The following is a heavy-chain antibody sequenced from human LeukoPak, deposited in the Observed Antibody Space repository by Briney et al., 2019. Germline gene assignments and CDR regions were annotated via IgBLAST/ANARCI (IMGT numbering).Heavy chain of an antibody. J-gene: IGHJ6*02. D-gene: IGHD3-22*01. Sequence: SVKVSCKASGGTFSNYAISWVRQAPGQGLEWMGGIIPVFGTANYAQKFQGRVTITADESTSTAYMELSSLRSEDTAVYYCARAPYDSSGSANYYYYYGLDVWGQGTTVTVSS. CDR2: IIPVFGTA. V-gene: IGHV1-69*13. CDR1: GGTFSNYA. CDR3: ARAPYDSSGSANYYYYYGLDV.